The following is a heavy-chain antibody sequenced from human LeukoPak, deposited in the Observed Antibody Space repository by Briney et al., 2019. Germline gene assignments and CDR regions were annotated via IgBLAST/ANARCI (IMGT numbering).Heavy chain of an antibody. V-gene: IGHV4-4*07. CDR1: GGSMRSHY. Sequence: SETLSLTCTVSGGSMRSHYWSWIRQPAGKGLEWIGRIYISGSTNYNPFLRSRVTMSVDTSKNQFSLKMTSVTAADTAVYYCARPLGYCSDSRCPQSWFDPWGQGTLVTVSS. CDR3: ARPLGYCSDSRCPQSWFDP. CDR2: IYISGST. J-gene: IGHJ5*02. D-gene: IGHD2-15*01.